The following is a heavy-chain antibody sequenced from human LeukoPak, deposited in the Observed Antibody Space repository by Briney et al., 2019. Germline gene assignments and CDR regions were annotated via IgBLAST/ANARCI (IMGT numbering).Heavy chain of an antibody. V-gene: IGHV3-21*01. J-gene: IGHJ4*02. CDR3: ARSIAVAGGLDY. Sequence: GGSLRLSCAASGFTFSSYSMNWVRQAPGKGLEWVSSISGSSSYIYYADSVKGRFTISRDNAKNSLYLQMNSLRAEDTAVYYCARSIAVAGGLDYWGQGTLVTVSS. CDR1: GFTFSSYS. D-gene: IGHD6-19*01. CDR2: ISGSSSYI.